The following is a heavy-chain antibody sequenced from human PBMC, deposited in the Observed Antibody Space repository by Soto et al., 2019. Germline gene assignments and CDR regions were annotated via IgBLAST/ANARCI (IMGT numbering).Heavy chain of an antibody. V-gene: IGHV3-23*01. CDR3: ANNPKRYCSSTSCYDY. CDR2: ISGSGGST. CDR1: GFTFSSYA. D-gene: IGHD2-2*01. Sequence: GGSLRLSCAASGFTFSSYAMSWVRQAPGKGLEWVSAISGSGGSTYYADSVKGRFTISRDNSKNTLYLQMNSLRAEDTAVYYCANNPKRYCSSTSCYDYWGQGTLVTVSS. J-gene: IGHJ4*02.